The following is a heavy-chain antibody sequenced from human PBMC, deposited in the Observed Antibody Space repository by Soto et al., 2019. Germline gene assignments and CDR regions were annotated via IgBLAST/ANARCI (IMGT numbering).Heavy chain of an antibody. CDR3: ARDQGGEFLKGSGMDV. CDR1: GDSISRYY. D-gene: IGHD3-10*01. J-gene: IGHJ6*02. V-gene: IGHV4-59*01. CDR2: IYYSGET. Sequence: QVQLQESGPGLVKPSETLSLTCTVSGDSISRYYWSWIRLSPGKGLECIGYIYYSGETNYNPSVKSRATISVDRTKNQFSLKLSSVTAADTAVYYCARDQGGEFLKGSGMDVWGQGTTVTVSS.